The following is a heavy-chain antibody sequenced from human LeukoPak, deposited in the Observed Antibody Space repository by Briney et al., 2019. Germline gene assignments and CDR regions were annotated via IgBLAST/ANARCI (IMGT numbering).Heavy chain of an antibody. J-gene: IGHJ4*02. D-gene: IGHD3-9*01. CDR2: ISSSSSYI. Sequence: GGSLRLSCAASGFTFSSYSMNWVRQAPGKGLEWVSSISSSSSYIYYADSVKGRFTISRDNAKNSLYLQMNSLRAEDTAVYYCARDYRPYDILTGYYYYFDYWGQGTLVTVSS. CDR3: ARDYRPYDILTGYYYYFDY. CDR1: GFTFSSYS. V-gene: IGHV3-21*01.